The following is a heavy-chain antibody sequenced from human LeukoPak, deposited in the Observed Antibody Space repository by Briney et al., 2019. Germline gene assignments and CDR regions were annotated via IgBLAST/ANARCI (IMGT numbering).Heavy chain of an antibody. J-gene: IGHJ4*02. CDR1: GFSFASYA. D-gene: IGHD2-2*01. V-gene: IGHV3-23*01. Sequence: GGSLRLSCAASGFSFASYAMSWVRQAPGKGLQWVSAISGSGSNIYYADSVNGRFTISRENSQNTLYLQMNSLRADDTAVYYCAKSRFIPDYGDSWGQGTLVTVSP. CDR2: ISGSGSNI. CDR3: AKSRFIPDYGDS.